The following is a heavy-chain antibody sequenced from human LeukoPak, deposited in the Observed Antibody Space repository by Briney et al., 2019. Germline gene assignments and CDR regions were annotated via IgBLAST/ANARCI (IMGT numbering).Heavy chain of an antibody. J-gene: IGHJ4*02. CDR2: IYHSGST. Sequence: SGTLSLTCAVSGGSISSSNWWSWVRQPPGKGLEWIGEIYHSGSTNYNPSLKSRVTISVDKSKNQFSLKLSSVTAADTAVYYCARTMIVVATKRLGDDYWGQGTLVTVSS. CDR1: GGSISSSNW. V-gene: IGHV4-4*02. D-gene: IGHD3-22*01. CDR3: ARTMIVVATKRLGDDY.